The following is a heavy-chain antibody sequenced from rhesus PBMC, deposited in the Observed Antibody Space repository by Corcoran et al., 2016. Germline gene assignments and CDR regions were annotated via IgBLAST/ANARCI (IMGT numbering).Heavy chain of an antibody. V-gene: IGHV4-106*01. CDR3: ARVAGVIINWYFDL. J-gene: IGHJ2*01. CDR1: GGSISDDYY. D-gene: IGHD3-34*01. CDR2: IYGSGGGT. Sequence: QVQLQESGPGLVKPSETLSLTCAVSGGSISDDYYWSWIRQPPGKGLEWIGYIYGSGGGTNYNPSLKNRVTISIEPAKNQFSLKLSSVTAADTAVYYCARVAGVIINWYFDLWGPGTPITISS.